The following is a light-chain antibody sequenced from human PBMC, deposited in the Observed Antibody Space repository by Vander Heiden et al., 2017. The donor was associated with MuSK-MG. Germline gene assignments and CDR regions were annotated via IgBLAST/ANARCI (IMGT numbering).Light chain of an antibody. CDR3: SACDDSLSGLWV. CDR1: SSNIGSNY. V-gene: IGLV1-47*02. J-gene: IGLJ2*01. Sequence: QSVLTQPPSASGTPGQRVTISCSGRSSNIGSNYVYWYQQLPGTAPKLLSVSNNQRPSGVPDRFSGSKSGTSASPAISGLRSEDEADDDCSACDDSLSGLWVFGGGTKL. CDR2: SNN.